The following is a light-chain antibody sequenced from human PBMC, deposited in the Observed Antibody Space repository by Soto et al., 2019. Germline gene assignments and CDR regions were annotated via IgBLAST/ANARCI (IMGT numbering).Light chain of an antibody. J-gene: IGKJ4*01. Sequence: DIQMTQSPSSLSASVGDRVTITCRASQSISSWLAWYQQKPGKAPKLLIYKASSLESEVPSRFSGSGSGTEFTLTISSLQTDDFATYYWQQYSIFSRTFGGGTKVEIK. CDR2: KAS. V-gene: IGKV1-5*03. CDR3: QQYSIFSRT. CDR1: QSISSW.